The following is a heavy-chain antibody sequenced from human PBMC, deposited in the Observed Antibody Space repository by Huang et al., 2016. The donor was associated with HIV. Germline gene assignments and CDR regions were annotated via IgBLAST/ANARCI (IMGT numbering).Heavy chain of an antibody. CDR1: GDFISSTNYY. J-gene: IGHJ4*02. D-gene: IGHD6-13*01. CDR3: ASQHIGAAATWF. CDR2: VYQSGST. Sequence: QLQLQESGPGQVKPSETLSLPCTVSGDFISSTNYYWGWIRQSPGKGLEWVGSVYQSGSTNYNPSLKSRVTLSVDTSRNQFSRRLNSVTAADTAVYYCASQHIGAAATWFWGRGTQVAVSS. V-gene: IGHV4-39*01.